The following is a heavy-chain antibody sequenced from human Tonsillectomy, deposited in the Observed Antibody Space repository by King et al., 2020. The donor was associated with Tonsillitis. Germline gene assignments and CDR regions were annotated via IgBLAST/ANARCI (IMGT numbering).Heavy chain of an antibody. J-gene: IGHJ6*03. CDR3: ARGGKRGSSYYMDV. Sequence: QLVQSGDEVKKPGASVKVSCKASGYTISSYGISWVRQAPGQGLEWMGWISAYNDNTNYAQKVLGRVTMSTDTSTSTAYMELRSLRSDDTAVYYCARGGKRGSSYYMDVWGKGTTVTVAS. V-gene: IGHV1-18*01. CDR1: GYTISSYG. D-gene: IGHD4-23*01. CDR2: ISAYNDNT.